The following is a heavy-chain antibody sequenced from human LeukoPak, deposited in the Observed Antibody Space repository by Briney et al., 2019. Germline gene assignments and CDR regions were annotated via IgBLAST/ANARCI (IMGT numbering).Heavy chain of an antibody. CDR1: GYTFSTYW. CDR2: ILPSTSEV. CDR3: ARHTGRPQAGWFDP. V-gene: IGHV5-51*01. D-gene: IGHD3-10*01. J-gene: IGHJ5*02. Sequence: GESLKISCKDSGYTFSTYWVGWVRQMPGKGLEYMGIILPSTSEVRYSQAFQGQVSISADKSIRTAYLQWTSLKASDTAMYYCARHTGRPQAGWFDPWGQGTLVTVSS.